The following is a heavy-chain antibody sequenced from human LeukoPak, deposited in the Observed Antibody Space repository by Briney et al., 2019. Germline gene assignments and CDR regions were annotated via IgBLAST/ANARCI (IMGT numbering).Heavy chain of an antibody. CDR3: ARVRSGSYYVNYYYYMDV. CDR2: ISACNGNT. D-gene: IGHD1-26*01. J-gene: IGHJ6*03. CDR1: GYTFTSYG. Sequence: GASVKVSCKASGYTFTSYGISWVRQAPGQGLEWMGWISACNGNTNYAQKLQGRVTMTTDTSTSTAYMELRSLRSDDTAVYYCARVRSGSYYVNYYYYMDVWGKGTTVTISS. V-gene: IGHV1-18*01.